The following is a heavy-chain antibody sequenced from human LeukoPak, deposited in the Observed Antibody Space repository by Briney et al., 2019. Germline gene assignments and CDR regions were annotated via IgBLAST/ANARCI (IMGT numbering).Heavy chain of an antibody. CDR2: ISYDGSNK. J-gene: IGHJ5*02. Sequence: PGGSLRLSCAASGFTFSSYGMHWVRQAPGKGLEWVAVISYDGSNKYYADSVKGRFTISRDNSKNTLYLQMNSLIAEDTAVYYCAKPYYYGSGSYRYNWFDPWGQGTLVTVSS. CDR3: AKPYYYGSGSYRYNWFDP. D-gene: IGHD3-10*01. V-gene: IGHV3-30*18. CDR1: GFTFSSYG.